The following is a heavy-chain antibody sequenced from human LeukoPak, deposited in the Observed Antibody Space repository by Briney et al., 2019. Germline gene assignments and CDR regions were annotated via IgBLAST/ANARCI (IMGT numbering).Heavy chain of an antibody. J-gene: IGHJ4*02. Sequence: ASVKVSCKASGYTFTSYGISWVRQAPGQGLEWMGWINTNTGNPTYAQGFTGRFVFSLDTSVSTAYLQISSLKAEDTAVYYCARGSDPRVAAAGMNYWGQGTLVTVSS. V-gene: IGHV7-4-1*02. CDR2: INTNTGNP. CDR1: GYTFTSYG. D-gene: IGHD6-13*01. CDR3: ARGSDPRVAAAGMNY.